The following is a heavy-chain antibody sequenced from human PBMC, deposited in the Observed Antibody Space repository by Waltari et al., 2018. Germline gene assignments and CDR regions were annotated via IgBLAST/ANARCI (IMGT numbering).Heavy chain of an antibody. V-gene: IGHV4-59*01. J-gene: IGHJ6*02. CDR2: IYYSGRT. Sequence: GLEWIEYIYYSGRTNDHPSLKGRVTISVDTSKNQFSLKLSSVTAADTAVYYCARDRGYSYGPGYYYYGMDVWGQGTTVTVSS. CDR3: ARDRGYSYGPGYYYYGMDV. D-gene: IGHD5-18*01.